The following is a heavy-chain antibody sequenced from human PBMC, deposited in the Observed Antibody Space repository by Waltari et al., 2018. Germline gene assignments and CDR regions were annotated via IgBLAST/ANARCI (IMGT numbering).Heavy chain of an antibody. D-gene: IGHD1-1*01. CDR3: ARSLDVGDYVAY. CDR1: GYSISSGYY. Sequence: QVQLQESGPGLVKPSETLSLTCAVSGYSISSGYYWGWIRQPPGKGLEWIGSIYHSGSTYYNPSLKSRFTISVDTSKNQFSLKLSSVTAADTAVYYCARSLDVGDYVAYWGQGTLVTVSS. CDR2: IYHSGST. V-gene: IGHV4-38-2*01. J-gene: IGHJ4*02.